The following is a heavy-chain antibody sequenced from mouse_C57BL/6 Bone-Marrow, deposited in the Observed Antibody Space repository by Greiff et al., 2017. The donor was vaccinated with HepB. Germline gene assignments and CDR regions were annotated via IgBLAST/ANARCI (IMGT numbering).Heavy chain of an antibody. J-gene: IGHJ2*01. CDR2: INYDGSST. CDR1: GFTFSDYY. V-gene: IGHV5-16*01. CDR3: ARYDYDGGLFDY. D-gene: IGHD2-4*01. Sequence: EVHLVESEGGLVQPGSSMKLSCTASGFTFSDYYMAWVRQVPEKGLEWVANINYDGSSTYYLDSLKSRFIISRDNAKNILYLQMSSLKSEDTATYYCARYDYDGGLFDYWGQGTTLTVSS.